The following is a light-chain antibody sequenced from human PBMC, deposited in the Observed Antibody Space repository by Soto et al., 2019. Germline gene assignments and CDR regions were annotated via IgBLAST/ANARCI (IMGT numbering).Light chain of an antibody. CDR2: LGS. CDR1: QSLLHSNGYNY. Sequence: DIVLTQSPLSLPVTPGEPASISCWSSQSLLHSNGYNYLDWYLQKPGQSPQILIYLGSYRASGVPDGVSGRGSGTDLTLRISRVEDEDVSVYYGVLGPRTPPYTVGQGNRLEIK. CDR3: VLGPRTPPYT. J-gene: IGKJ2*01. V-gene: IGKV2-28*01.